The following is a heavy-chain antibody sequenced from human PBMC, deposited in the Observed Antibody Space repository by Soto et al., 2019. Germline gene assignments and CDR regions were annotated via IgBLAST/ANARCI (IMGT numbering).Heavy chain of an antibody. CDR1: GYTFTSYG. Sequence: ASVKVSCKASGYTFTSYGISWVRQAPGQGLEWMGWISAYNGNTNYAQKLQGRVTMTTDTSTSTAYMELSSLRSEDTAVYYCASYDYSYYYYYGMDVWGQGTTVTVS. V-gene: IGHV1-18*04. CDR2: ISAYNGNT. CDR3: ASYDYSYYYYYGMDV. D-gene: IGHD4-4*01. J-gene: IGHJ6*02.